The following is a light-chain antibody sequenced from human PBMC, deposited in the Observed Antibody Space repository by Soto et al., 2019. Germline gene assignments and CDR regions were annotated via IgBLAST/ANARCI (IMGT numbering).Light chain of an antibody. V-gene: IGLV1-40*01. J-gene: IGLJ3*02. Sequence: QSVLTQPPSVSEGPGQRVTISCSGSTSNIGRGYDVHWYQQFPGSAPRLLLSGDSNRPSGVPDRFSGSRSGTSASLAITGLQAEDEADDYCQTFDSSLTISWVFGGGTKLTVL. CDR2: GDS. CDR1: TSNIGRGYD. CDR3: QTFDSSLTISWV.